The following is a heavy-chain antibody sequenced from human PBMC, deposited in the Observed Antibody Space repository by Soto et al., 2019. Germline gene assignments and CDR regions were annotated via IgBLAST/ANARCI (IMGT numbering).Heavy chain of an antibody. CDR1: GGSVSSGSYY. CDR2: IYYSGST. Sequence: PSETLSLTCTVSGGSVSSGSYYWSWIRQPPGKGLEWIGYIYYSGSTNYNPSLKSRVTISVDTSKNQFSLKLSSVTAADTAVYYCAREGYSYGTPYYFDYWGQGTLVTVS. J-gene: IGHJ4*02. V-gene: IGHV4-61*01. D-gene: IGHD5-18*01. CDR3: AREGYSYGTPYYFDY.